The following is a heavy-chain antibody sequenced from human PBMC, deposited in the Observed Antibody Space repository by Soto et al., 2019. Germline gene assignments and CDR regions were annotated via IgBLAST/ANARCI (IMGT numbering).Heavy chain of an antibody. CDR2: ISGRGDST. J-gene: IGHJ4*02. V-gene: IGHV3-23*01. Sequence: EVQLLDSGGGLVQPGGSLRLSCAASGFTFSSYAMKWVRQAPGKGLEWVSVISGRGDSTYYAVSVKGRFTISRDNSKNTLYLQMNSLRTEDTAVYYCARRGPGTYFDYWGQGTLVTVSS. CDR1: GFTFSSYA. D-gene: IGHD6-13*01. CDR3: ARRGPGTYFDY.